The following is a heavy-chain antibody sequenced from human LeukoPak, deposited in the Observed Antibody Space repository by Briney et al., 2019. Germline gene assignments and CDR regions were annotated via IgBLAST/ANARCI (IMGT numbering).Heavy chain of an antibody. CDR2: ISYDGSNK. J-gene: IGHJ5*02. CDR3: ARLVGDYNWFDP. Sequence: GGSLRLSCAASGFTFSSYGMHWVRQAPGKGLEWVAVISYDGSNKYYADSVKGRFTISRDNSKNTLYLQMNSLRAEDTAVYCCARLVGDYNWFDPWGQGTLVTVSS. V-gene: IGHV3-30*03. D-gene: IGHD2-2*01. CDR1: GFTFSSYG.